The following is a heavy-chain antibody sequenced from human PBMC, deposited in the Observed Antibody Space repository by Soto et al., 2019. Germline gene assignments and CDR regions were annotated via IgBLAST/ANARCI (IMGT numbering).Heavy chain of an antibody. CDR3: ARDYRGAFDF. V-gene: IGHV1-69*04. CDR1: GGTFSSYT. Sequence: ASVKFSCKASGGTFSSYTISWVRQAPGQGLEWIGRIIPILGIANYAQKFQGRVSITADKATRTAYMELSSLRSEDTAVDYCARDYRGAFDFCGQGTMVAVSS. D-gene: IGHD1-26*01. J-gene: IGHJ3*01. CDR2: IIPILGIA.